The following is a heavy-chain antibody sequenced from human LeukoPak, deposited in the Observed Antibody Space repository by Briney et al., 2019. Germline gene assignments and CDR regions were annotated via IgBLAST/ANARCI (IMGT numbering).Heavy chain of an antibody. J-gene: IGHJ4*02. Sequence: ASVKVSCKDSGYTFTSYGISWVRQAPGQGLEWMGWISAYNGNTNYAQKLQGRVTMTTDTSTSTAYMELRSLRSDDTAVYYCARDSEDSRGWYELAFDYWGQGTLVTVSS. CDR2: ISAYNGNT. V-gene: IGHV1-18*01. D-gene: IGHD6-19*01. CDR1: GYTFTSYG. CDR3: ARDSEDSRGWYELAFDY.